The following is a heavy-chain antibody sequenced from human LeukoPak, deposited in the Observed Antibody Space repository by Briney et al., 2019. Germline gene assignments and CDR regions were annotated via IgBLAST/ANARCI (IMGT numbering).Heavy chain of an antibody. D-gene: IGHD3-22*01. V-gene: IGHV4-39*07. J-gene: IGHJ4*02. CDR1: GGSISSSSYY. Sequence: SETLSLTCTVSGGSISSSSYYWGWIRQPPGKGLEWIGSIYYSGSTYYNPSLKSRVTISVDTSKNQFSLKLSSVTAADTALYYCAKSYDSTGYYCQFDYWGQGTLVTVSS. CDR3: AKSYDSTGYYCQFDY. CDR2: IYYSGST.